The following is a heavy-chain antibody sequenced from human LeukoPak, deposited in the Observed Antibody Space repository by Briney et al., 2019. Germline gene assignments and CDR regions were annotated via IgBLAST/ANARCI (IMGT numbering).Heavy chain of an antibody. CDR2: INPNSGGT. J-gene: IGHJ4*02. D-gene: IGHD5-12*01. V-gene: IGHV1-2*02. CDR1: GYTFIGYY. CDR3: ARAEYSGYAYYFDY. Sequence: ASVKVSCKASGYTFIGYYMHWVRQAPGHGLEWMGWINPNSGGTKYAQKFQGRVTMTRDTSISTAYMELSRLRSDDTAVHYCARAEYSGYAYYFDYWGQGTLVTVSS.